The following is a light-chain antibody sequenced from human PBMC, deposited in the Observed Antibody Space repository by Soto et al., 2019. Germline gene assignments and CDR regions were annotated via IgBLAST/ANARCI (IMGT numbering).Light chain of an antibody. CDR1: QRVSSH. CDR2: GAS. V-gene: IGKV3-15*01. J-gene: IGKJ1*01. CDR3: PHPTHQPGP. Sequence: EIEMTRSPSALCVSAGERATLCCRASQRVSSHVAWYQQKPGQAPRLLIYGASTRAAGIPARFSGSGSGTDSHHPPSSLQSQQFPFHSTPHPTHQPGPSAQGTKVDIK.